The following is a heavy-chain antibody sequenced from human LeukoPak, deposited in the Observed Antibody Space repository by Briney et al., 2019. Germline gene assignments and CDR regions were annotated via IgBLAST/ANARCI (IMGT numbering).Heavy chain of an antibody. J-gene: IGHJ5*02. Sequence: SETLSLTCAVYGGSFSGYYWNWIRQPPGKGLEWIGEINYSGKTNHNPSLKSRVTISVDTSKNQFSLKLSSVTAADTAVYYCATRRMLVVPAALENTWSNPWAKEPLVTVSS. D-gene: IGHD2-2*01. V-gene: IGHV4-34*01. CDR1: GGSFSGYY. CDR3: ATRRMLVVPAALENTWSNP. CDR2: INYSGKT.